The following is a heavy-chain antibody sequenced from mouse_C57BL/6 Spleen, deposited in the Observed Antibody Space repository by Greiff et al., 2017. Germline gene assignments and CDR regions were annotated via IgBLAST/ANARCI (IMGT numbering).Heavy chain of an antibody. D-gene: IGHD1-1*01. V-gene: IGHV1-55*01. Sequence: QVQLQQPGAELVKPGASVKMSCKASGYTFTSYWITWVKQRPGQGLEWIGDIYPGSGSTNYNEKFKSKATLTVDPSSSPAYMQLSSLTSEDSAVYYCARSDYYGSRGPWFAYWGQGTLVTVSA. CDR2: IYPGSGST. CDR3: ARSDYYGSRGPWFAY. CDR1: GYTFTSYW. J-gene: IGHJ3*01.